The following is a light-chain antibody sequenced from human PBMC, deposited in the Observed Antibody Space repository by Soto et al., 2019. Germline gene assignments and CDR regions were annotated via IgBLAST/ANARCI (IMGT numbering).Light chain of an antibody. Sequence: EIVLTQSPGTLSFSPGERATFSCRASQSVGTSLAWYQQKPGQAPRLLIYGASNRATGIPDRFSGSGSGTDFTLTISKLEPEDFAVYHCQQYGGSPRTFGQGTKVDI. CDR2: GAS. V-gene: IGKV3-20*01. J-gene: IGKJ1*01. CDR3: QQYGGSPRT. CDR1: QSVGTS.